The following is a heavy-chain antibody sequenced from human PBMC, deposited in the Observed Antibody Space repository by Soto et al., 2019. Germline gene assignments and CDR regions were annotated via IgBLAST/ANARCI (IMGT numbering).Heavy chain of an antibody. D-gene: IGHD2-2*01. CDR3: VRDFVVVPAATGGLDY. Sequence: GGSLRLSCAASGFTFSSYAMHWVRQAPGKGLEWVAVISYDGSNKYYADSVKGRFTISRDNSKNTLYLQMNSLRAEDTAVYYCVRDFVVVPAATGGLDYWGQGTLVTVSS. V-gene: IGHV3-30-3*01. CDR1: GFTFSSYA. CDR2: ISYDGSNK. J-gene: IGHJ4*02.